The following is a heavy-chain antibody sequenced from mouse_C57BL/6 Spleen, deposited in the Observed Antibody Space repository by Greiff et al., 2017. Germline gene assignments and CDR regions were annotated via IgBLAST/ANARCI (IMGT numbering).Heavy chain of an antibody. Sequence: VKLKQSGAELARPGASVKLSCKASGYTFTSYGISWVKQRTGQGLEWIGEIYPRSGNTYYNEKFKGKATLTADKSSSTAYMELRSLTSEDSAVYFCARTTYYSNFTCFDYWGQGTTLTVSS. CDR2: IYPRSGNT. J-gene: IGHJ2*01. V-gene: IGHV1-81*01. D-gene: IGHD2-5*01. CDR1: GYTFTSYG. CDR3: ARTTYYSNFTCFDY.